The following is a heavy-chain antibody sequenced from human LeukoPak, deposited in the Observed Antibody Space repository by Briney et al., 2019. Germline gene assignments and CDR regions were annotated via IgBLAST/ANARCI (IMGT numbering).Heavy chain of an antibody. Sequence: PGRSLRLSCAASGFTFSSYGMHWVRQAPGKGLVWVSRINSDGSSTSYADSVKGRFTISRDNAKNTLYLQMNSLRAEDTAVYYCARGSGSYKQYFDYWGQGTLVTVSS. CDR2: INSDGSST. V-gene: IGHV3-74*01. CDR1: GFTFSSYG. J-gene: IGHJ4*02. D-gene: IGHD1-26*01. CDR3: ARGSGSYKQYFDY.